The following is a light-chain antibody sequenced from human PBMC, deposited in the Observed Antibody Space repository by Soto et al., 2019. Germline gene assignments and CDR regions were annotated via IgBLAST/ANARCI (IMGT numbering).Light chain of an antibody. CDR1: QTISTW. CDR3: QQYNTFWT. CDR2: DVS. Sequence: DIQMTQSPSTLSASVGHRVTITCRASQTISTWLAWYQQKPGKAPKLLIYDVSTLGSGVPSRFSGSGSGTDFTPTISSLQPDDSATYYCQQYNTFWTFGQGTKVDIK. V-gene: IGKV1-5*01. J-gene: IGKJ1*01.